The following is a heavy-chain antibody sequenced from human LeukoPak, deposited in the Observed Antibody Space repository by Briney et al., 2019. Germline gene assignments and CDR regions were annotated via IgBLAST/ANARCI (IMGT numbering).Heavy chain of an antibody. CDR1: GGTFSSYA. J-gene: IGHJ6*03. CDR2: IIPIFGTA. D-gene: IGHD6-13*01. V-gene: IGHV1-69*13. Sequence: SVKVSCKASGGTFSSYAISWVRQAPGQGLEWMGAIIPIFGTANYVQKFQGRVTITADESTNTAYMELSSLRSEDTAVYYCARGSSARGYSSSHYYYYMDVWGKGTTVTVSS. CDR3: ARGSSARGYSSSHYYYYMDV.